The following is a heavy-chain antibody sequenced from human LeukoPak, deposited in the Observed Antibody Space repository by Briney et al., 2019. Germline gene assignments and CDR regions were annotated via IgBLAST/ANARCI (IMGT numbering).Heavy chain of an antibody. V-gene: IGHV4-59*01. CDR1: GGSISSYY. CDR3: ARGLVGATYYYYYMDG. D-gene: IGHD1-26*01. CDR2: IYYSGST. J-gene: IGHJ6*03. Sequence: PSETLSLTCTVSGGSISSYYWSWIRQPPGKGLEWIGYIYYSGSTNYNPSLKSRVTISVDTSKNQFSLKLSSVTAADTAVYYCARGLVGATYYYYYMDGWGKGTTVTVSS.